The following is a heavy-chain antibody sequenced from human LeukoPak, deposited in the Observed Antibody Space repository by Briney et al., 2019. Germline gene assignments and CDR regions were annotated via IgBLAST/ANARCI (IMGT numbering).Heavy chain of an antibody. Sequence: ASVKVSCKASGGIFSSFAISWVRQAPGQGLEWMGGIIPVFGTAQYAQKFQGRVTIGADESTSTAYMELNSLRSDDTAVYYCARRGEKYCSSPNCLNWFDPWGQGTLVTVSS. CDR1: GGIFSSFA. V-gene: IGHV1-69*01. J-gene: IGHJ5*02. D-gene: IGHD2-2*01. CDR2: IIPVFGTA. CDR3: ARRGEKYCSSPNCLNWFDP.